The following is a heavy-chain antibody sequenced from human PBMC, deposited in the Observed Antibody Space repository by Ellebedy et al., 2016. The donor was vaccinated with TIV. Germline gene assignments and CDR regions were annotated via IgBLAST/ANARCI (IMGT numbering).Heavy chain of an antibody. J-gene: IGHJ5*02. CDR1: GGSISSGGYS. D-gene: IGHD6-13*01. V-gene: IGHV4-30-2*01. CDR3: ASTPIKEGIPGIAAP. CDR2: IYHSGST. Sequence: SETLSLXXAVSGGSISSGGYSWSWIRQPPGKGLEWIGYIYHSGSTYYNPSLKSRVTISVDRSKNQFSLKLSSVTAADTAVYYCASTPIKEGIPGIAAPWGQGTLVTVSS.